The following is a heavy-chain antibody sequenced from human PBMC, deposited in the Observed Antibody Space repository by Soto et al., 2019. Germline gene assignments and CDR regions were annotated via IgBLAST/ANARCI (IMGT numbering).Heavy chain of an antibody. CDR1: GFTFSSYS. CDR2: ISSSSSYI. D-gene: IGHD3-22*01. J-gene: IGHJ6*02. V-gene: IGHV3-21*01. Sequence: GGSLRLSCAASGFTFSSYSMNWVRQAPGKGLEWVSSISSSSSYIYYTDSVKGRFTISRDNAKNSLYLQMNSLRAEDTAVYYCAILIPGVRHYCMDVRGQGTTVTVSS. CDR3: AILIPGVRHYCMDV.